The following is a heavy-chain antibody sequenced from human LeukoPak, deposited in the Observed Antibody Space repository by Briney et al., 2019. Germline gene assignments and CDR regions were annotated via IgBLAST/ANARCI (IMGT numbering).Heavy chain of an antibody. CDR2: LSGSGITT. CDR3: AKGGYDYVEIGYFDY. J-gene: IGHJ4*02. Sequence: GGSLRLSCAASGFTFSNSAMSWVRQAPGKGLEWVSTLSGSGITTYYADSVKGRFTISRDNSKNTLYLQMNSLRDEDTAVYYCAKGGYDYVEIGYFDYWGQGSLVTVSS. D-gene: IGHD5-12*01. V-gene: IGHV3-23*01. CDR1: GFTFSNSA.